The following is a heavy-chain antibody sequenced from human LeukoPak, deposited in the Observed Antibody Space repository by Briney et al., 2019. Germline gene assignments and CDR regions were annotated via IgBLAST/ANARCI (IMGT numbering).Heavy chain of an antibody. D-gene: IGHD1-26*01. J-gene: IGHJ4*02. Sequence: SETLSLTCSVSGGSINSNSHHWDWIRQAPGKGLEWIGNIYYSGTTSYNPSLKSRVTISVDTSKNQFSLRLSSVTAADTAVYYCARQSGWYSGSYLFDYWGQGTLVTVSS. CDR2: IYYSGTT. V-gene: IGHV4-39*01. CDR1: GGSINSNSHH. CDR3: ARQSGWYSGSYLFDY.